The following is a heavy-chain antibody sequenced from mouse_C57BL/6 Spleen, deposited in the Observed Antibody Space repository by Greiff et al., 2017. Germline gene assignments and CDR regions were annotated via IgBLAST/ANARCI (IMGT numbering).Heavy chain of an antibody. CDR1: GYTFTSYW. D-gene: IGHD2-4*01. V-gene: IGHV1-69*01. Sequence: QVQLQQPGAELVMPGASVKLSCKASGYTFTSYWMHWVKQRPGQGLEWIGEIDPSDSYPNYNQKFKGKSTLTVDQSSSTAYMQDSSLTSEDSAVYYGARGDDYDETAWGAYGGQGTLVTVSA. CDR3: ARGDDYDETAWGAY. J-gene: IGHJ3*01. CDR2: IDPSDSYP.